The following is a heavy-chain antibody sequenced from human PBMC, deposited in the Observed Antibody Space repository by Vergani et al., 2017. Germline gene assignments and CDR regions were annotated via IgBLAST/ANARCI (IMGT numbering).Heavy chain of an antibody. Sequence: QITLKESGPTQVKPTQTLTLTCTFSGFSVTTSGVGVGWIRQPPGKALEWLALIYGNDEKYYSPSLNDRLTITKDTSKNQVVLTMANMDPVDTATYYCAHTNTLIWGQGTQVIVSS. CDR1: GFSVTTSGVG. V-gene: IGHV2-5*01. J-gene: IGHJ4*02. CDR2: IYGNDEK. D-gene: IGHD2-15*01. CDR3: AHTNTLI.